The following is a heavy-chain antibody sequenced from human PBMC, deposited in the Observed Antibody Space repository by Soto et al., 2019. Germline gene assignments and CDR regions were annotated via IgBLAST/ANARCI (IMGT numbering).Heavy chain of an antibody. CDR2: ISYDGSNK. V-gene: IGHV3-30*03. CDR1: GFTFSSYG. J-gene: IGHJ4*02. CDR3: ARGVSYDFWSGFDY. Sequence: GGSLRLSCAASGFTFSSYGMHWVRQAPGKGLEWVAVISYDGSNKYYADSVKGRFTISRDNSKDTLYLQMNSLRAEDTAVYYCARGVSYDFWSGFDYWGQGTLVTVSS. D-gene: IGHD3-3*01.